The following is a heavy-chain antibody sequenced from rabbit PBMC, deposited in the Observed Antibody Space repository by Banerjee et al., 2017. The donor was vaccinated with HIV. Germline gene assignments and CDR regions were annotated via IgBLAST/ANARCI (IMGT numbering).Heavy chain of an antibody. J-gene: IGHJ3*01. CDR3: ARALTGYSLTPLDL. CDR2: IYGDSSGTT. CDR1: GFYLSSRYW. Sequence: QEQLEESGGDLVKPEGSLTLTCTASGFYLSSRYWICWVRQAPGKGLEWIACIYGDSSGTTYYASWAKGRFTISKTSSTTVTLQLNSLTAADTATYFCARALTGYSLTPLDLWGQGTLVTVS. D-gene: IGHD6-1*01. V-gene: IGHV1S45*01.